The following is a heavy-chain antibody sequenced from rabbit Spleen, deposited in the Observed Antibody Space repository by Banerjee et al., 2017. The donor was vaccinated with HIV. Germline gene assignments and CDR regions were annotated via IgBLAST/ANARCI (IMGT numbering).Heavy chain of an antibody. CDR2: IYTGGSGST. D-gene: IGHD8-1*01. CDR3: ARDTSGAGSGYSYFDL. V-gene: IGHV1S45*01. CDR1: GFDFSSIYY. J-gene: IGHJ4*01. Sequence: QEQLVESGGDLVKPGASLTLTCTASGFDFSSIYYMCWVRQAPGKGLEWIACIYTGGSGSTYYASWAKGRFTISKTSSTTVTLQMTSLAAADTATYFCARDTSGAGSGYSYFDLWGQGTLVTVS.